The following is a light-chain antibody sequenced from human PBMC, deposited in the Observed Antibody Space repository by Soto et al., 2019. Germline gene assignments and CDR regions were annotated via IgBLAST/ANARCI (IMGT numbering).Light chain of an antibody. CDR2: DVS. Sequence: QSALTQPPSVSGSPGQSITISCTGTSSDVGGYNSVSWYQQHPGKAPKLMIYDVSNRPSGVSSRFSGSKSGNTASLTISGLQAEDEADYYCSSYTSSSTPWVFGGGTKLTVL. CDR1: SSDVGGYNS. V-gene: IGLV2-14*01. J-gene: IGLJ2*01. CDR3: SSYTSSSTPWV.